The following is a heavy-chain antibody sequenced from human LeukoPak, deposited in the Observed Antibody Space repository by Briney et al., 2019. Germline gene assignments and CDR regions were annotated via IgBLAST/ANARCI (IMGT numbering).Heavy chain of an antibody. Sequence: SETLSLTCTIADSSSRRCHWGWIRQPPGKGLEYIGYLHDSGSIDYNPSLQSRVTISIDTPKTQLSLKLSSVTTADTAVYYCASLSSARSLTADYWGQGTLVTVSS. CDR2: LHDSGSI. V-gene: IGHV4-59*01. J-gene: IGHJ4*02. CDR3: ASLSSARSLTADY. CDR1: DSSSRRCH. D-gene: IGHD3-9*01.